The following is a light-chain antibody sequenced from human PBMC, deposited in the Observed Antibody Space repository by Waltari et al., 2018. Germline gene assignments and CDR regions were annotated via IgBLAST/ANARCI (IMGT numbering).Light chain of an antibody. CDR2: WAS. CDR3: QQYYSSPWT. Sequence: DIVMTQSPDSLAVSLGERATINCKSSQSVFYSPYNQNCLAWYQQKPGQPPALLFYWASTRESGVPDRFSGSGSGTDFTLTISSLQAEDVAFYYCQQYYSSPWTFGQGTKVEVK. CDR1: QSVFYSPYNQNC. V-gene: IGKV4-1*01. J-gene: IGKJ1*01.